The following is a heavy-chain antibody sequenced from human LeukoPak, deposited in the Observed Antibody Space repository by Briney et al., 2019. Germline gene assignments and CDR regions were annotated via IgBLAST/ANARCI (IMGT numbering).Heavy chain of an antibody. V-gene: IGHV3-23*01. J-gene: IGHJ3*02. CDR1: GFTFSSYA. Sequence: GGSLRLSCAASGFTFSSYAMSWVRQAPGKGLEWVSAISGSGGSTYYADSVKGRFTISRDNSKNTLYLQMTGLRAGDTAEYYCAKSLFTSATGTGRAFHIWGQGTMVTVSS. CDR2: ISGSGGST. CDR3: AKSLFTSATGTGRAFHI. D-gene: IGHD1-1*01.